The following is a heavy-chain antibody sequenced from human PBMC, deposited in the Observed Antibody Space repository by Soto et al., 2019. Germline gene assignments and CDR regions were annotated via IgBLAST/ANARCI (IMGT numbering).Heavy chain of an antibody. V-gene: IGHV4-59*01. CDR2: IYDNGST. Sequence: SETLSLTCTVSGGSISNYYWSWVRQPPGKGLEWIGYIYDNGSTNYNPSLETGVTISVDTSKNQFSLKLTSVTPADTAIYYCARVKRSTSRLDPWGQGTLVTVSS. CDR3: ARVKRSTSRLDP. D-gene: IGHD1-26*01. CDR1: GGSISNYY. J-gene: IGHJ5*02.